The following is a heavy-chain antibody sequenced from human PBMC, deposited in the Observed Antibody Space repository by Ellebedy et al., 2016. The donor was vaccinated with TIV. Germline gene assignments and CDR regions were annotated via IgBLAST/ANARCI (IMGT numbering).Heavy chain of an antibody. CDR2: INRGGST. D-gene: IGHD2-8*01. CDR1: GFTFSDYA. Sequence: GESLKISCAVSGFTFSDYAMSWVRQAPGKGLEWVSAINRGGSTYYADSVKGRFTISRGNSKNTLYLQMNSLRAEDTAVYYCAKDLLIGTWGWFDPWGQGTLVSVSS. J-gene: IGHJ5*02. V-gene: IGHV3-23*01. CDR3: AKDLLIGTWGWFDP.